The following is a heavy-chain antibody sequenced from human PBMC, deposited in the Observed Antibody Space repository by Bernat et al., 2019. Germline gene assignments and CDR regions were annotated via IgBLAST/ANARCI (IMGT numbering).Heavy chain of an antibody. Sequence: QVQLVQSGTEVKKPGASVKVSCKASGYTFTNYAMHWVRQAPGQGLEWMGWISAGNGKTKYSQKFQGRVTITRDTSASTAYMELSSLRSEDTAVYYCARDLVVAATDTYWYFVLWGRGTLVTVSS. D-gene: IGHD2-15*01. CDR3: ARDLVVAATDTYWYFVL. CDR1: GYTFTNYA. V-gene: IGHV1-3*01. J-gene: IGHJ2*01. CDR2: ISAGNGKT.